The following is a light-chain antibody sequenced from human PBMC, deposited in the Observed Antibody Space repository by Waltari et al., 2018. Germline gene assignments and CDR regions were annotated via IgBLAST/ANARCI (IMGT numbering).Light chain of an antibody. V-gene: IGKV1-5*03. CDR2: KAS. J-gene: IGKJ2*01. CDR1: QSISSW. CDR3: QQYNSYSYT. Sequence: DIQMTQSPSTLSASVGDRVTITCRASQSISSWLAWYQQKPGKAPKLLIYKASSLESGVPSRFSGSGSWTEFTLTSSSLQPDAFATYYCQQYNSYSYTFGQGTKLEIK.